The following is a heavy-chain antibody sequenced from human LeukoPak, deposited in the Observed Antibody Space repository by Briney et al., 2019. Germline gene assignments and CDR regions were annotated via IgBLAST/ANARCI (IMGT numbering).Heavy chain of an antibody. CDR1: GGSFSGYY. D-gene: IGHD5-12*01. V-gene: IGHV4-34*01. CDR3: ARRRGYYSTRFGY. CDR2: INHSGST. Sequence: SETLSLTWAVYGGSFSGYYWSWIRQPPEKGLEWIGEINHSGSTNYNPSLKSRVTISVDTSKNQFPLKLSSVTAADTAVYYCARRRGYYSTRFGYWGQGTLVTVSS. J-gene: IGHJ4*02.